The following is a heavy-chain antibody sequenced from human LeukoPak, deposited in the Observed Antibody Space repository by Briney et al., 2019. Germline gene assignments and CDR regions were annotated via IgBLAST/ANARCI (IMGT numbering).Heavy chain of an antibody. V-gene: IGHV7-4-1*02. CDR1: GYTFTSYA. J-gene: IGHJ5*02. CDR3: ARDPLSYCSSTCCYSNWFDP. Sequence: ASVKVSCKASGYTFTSYAMNWVRQAPGQGLEWMGWINTNTGNPTYAQGFTGRFVFSLDTSVSTAYLQISSLKAEDTAVYYCARDPLSYCSSTCCYSNWFDPWGQGTLVTVSS. D-gene: IGHD2-2*01. CDR2: INTNTGNP.